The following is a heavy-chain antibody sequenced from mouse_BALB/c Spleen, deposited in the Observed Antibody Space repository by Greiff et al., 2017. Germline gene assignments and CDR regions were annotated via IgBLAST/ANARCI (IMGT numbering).Heavy chain of an antibody. V-gene: IGHV7-1*02. CDR3: ERDAGYYDMDV. J-gene: IGHJ4*01. CDR2: SRNKANDYTT. CDR1: GFTFSDFY. Sequence: EVQGVESGGGLVQPGGSLRLSCATSGFTFSDFYMEWVRQPPGKRLEWIAASRNKANDYTTEYSASVKGRFIVSRDTSQSLLYLQINALRAEDTAFYYCERDAGYYDMDVWGQGPTDTVS.